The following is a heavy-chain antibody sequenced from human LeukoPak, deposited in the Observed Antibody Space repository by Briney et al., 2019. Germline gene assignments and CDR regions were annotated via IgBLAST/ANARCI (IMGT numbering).Heavy chain of an antibody. J-gene: IGHJ4*02. CDR3: ARAKRGYSGYDFTEVIDY. D-gene: IGHD5-12*01. V-gene: IGHV1-18*04. CDR1: GYTFTSYG. Sequence: ASVKVSCTASGYTFTSYGISWVRQAPGQGLEWMGWISAYNGNTNYAQKLQGRVTMTTDTSTSTAYMELRSLRSDDTAVYYCARAKRGYSGYDFTEVIDYWGQGTLVTVSS. CDR2: ISAYNGNT.